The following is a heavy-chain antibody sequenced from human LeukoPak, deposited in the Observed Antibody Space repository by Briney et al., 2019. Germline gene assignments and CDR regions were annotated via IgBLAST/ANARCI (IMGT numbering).Heavy chain of an antibody. D-gene: IGHD3-10*02. CDR2: ISYDGSNK. CDR1: GFTFSSYA. Sequence: SGGSLRLSCAASGFTFSSYAMHWVRQAPGKGLEWVAVISYDGSNKYYADSVKGRFTISRDNSKNTLYLQMNSLRAEDTAVYYCARPYVAFDIGGQGTRVTVSS. CDR3: ARPYVAFDI. V-gene: IGHV3-30-3*01. J-gene: IGHJ3*02.